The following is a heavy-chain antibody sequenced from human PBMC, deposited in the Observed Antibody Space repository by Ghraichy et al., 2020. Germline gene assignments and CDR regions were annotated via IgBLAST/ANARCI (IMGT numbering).Heavy chain of an antibody. Sequence: VKVSCKASGYSVTSYYMQWVRQAPGQGLEWMGIINPSGGGTSLAQRFQGRVTLTRDTSTSSFFMELSSLTSEDTAVYYCARVKYSGGWYGMDVWGQGTAVTVSS. CDR2: INPSGGGT. J-gene: IGHJ6*02. D-gene: IGHD6-19*01. V-gene: IGHV1-46*03. CDR3: ARVKYSGGWYGMDV. CDR1: GYSVTSYY.